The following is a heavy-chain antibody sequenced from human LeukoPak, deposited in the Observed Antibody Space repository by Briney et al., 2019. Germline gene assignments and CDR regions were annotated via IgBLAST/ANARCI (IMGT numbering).Heavy chain of an antibody. Sequence: SETLSLTCTVSGGSISSSSYYWGWIRQPPGKGLEWIGSIYYSGSTYYNPSLKSRVTISVDTSKNQFSLKLSSVTAADTAVYYCARAGVLMVYAPYYFDYWGQGTLVTVSS. CDR1: GGSISSSSYY. CDR2: IYYSGST. J-gene: IGHJ4*02. V-gene: IGHV4-39*07. D-gene: IGHD2-8*01. CDR3: ARAGVLMVYAPYYFDY.